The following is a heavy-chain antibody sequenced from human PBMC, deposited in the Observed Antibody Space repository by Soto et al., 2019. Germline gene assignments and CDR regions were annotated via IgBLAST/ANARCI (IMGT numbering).Heavy chain of an antibody. D-gene: IGHD3-10*01. CDR3: ARGPYYYGSGSYSWFDP. CDR2: INSDGSST. Sequence: GGSLRLSCAASGFTFSSYWMHWVRQAPGKGLVWVSRINSDGSSTSYADSVKGRFTISRDNAKNTLYLQMNSLRAEDTAVYYCARGPYYYGSGSYSWFDPWGQGTLVTVSS. CDR1: GFTFSSYW. J-gene: IGHJ5*02. V-gene: IGHV3-74*01.